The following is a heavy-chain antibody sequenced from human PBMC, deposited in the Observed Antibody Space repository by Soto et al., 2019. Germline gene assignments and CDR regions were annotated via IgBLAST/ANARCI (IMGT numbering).Heavy chain of an antibody. CDR3: ARVLYVGGMDV. J-gene: IGHJ6*02. CDR1: RYSFVGYY. D-gene: IGHD2-15*01. V-gene: IGHV1-2*02. Sequence: TAVKVTCEASRYSFVGYYMHWVRQAPGQGLEWMGWINPKSGGTNYAQKFQGRVTMTRDTSISTAYMELSRLRSDDTAVYYCARVLYVGGMDVWGQGTTVTVAS. CDR2: INPKSGGT.